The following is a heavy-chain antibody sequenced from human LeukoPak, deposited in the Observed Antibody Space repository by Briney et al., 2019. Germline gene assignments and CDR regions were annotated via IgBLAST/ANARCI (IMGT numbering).Heavy chain of an antibody. V-gene: IGHV3-74*01. Sequence: GGSLRLSCAASGFTFSSYWMHWVRQAPGKRLVWVSRINSDGSSTSYADSVKGRFTISRDNSKNTLFLQMNSLRAEDTAVYYCAKDDYPGSNWFDPWGQGTLVTVSS. J-gene: IGHJ5*02. CDR3: AKDDYPGSNWFDP. CDR1: GFTFSSYW. D-gene: IGHD5-12*01. CDR2: INSDGSST.